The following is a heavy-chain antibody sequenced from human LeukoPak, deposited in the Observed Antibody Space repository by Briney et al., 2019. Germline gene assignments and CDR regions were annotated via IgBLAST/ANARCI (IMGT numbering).Heavy chain of an antibody. CDR2: INHSGST. D-gene: IGHD3-3*01. J-gene: IGHJ4*02. CDR1: DGSFSGYY. Sequence: PSETLSLTCAVYDGSFSGYYWSWIRQPPGKGLEWIGEINHSGSTNYNPSLKSRVTISVDTSKNQFSLKLSSVTAADTAVYYCARGGRGPIRFLEVFEYWGQGTLVTVSS. V-gene: IGHV4-34*01. CDR3: ARGGRGPIRFLEVFEY.